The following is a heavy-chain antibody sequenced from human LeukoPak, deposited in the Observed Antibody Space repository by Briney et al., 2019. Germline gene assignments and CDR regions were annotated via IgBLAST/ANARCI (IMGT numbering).Heavy chain of an antibody. CDR3: ARSNEQWLIEYYFDC. J-gene: IGHJ4*02. D-gene: IGHD6-19*01. CDR2: IYTSGST. CDR1: GGSISSGSYY. Sequence: SQTLSLTCTVSGGSISSGSYYWSWIRQPAGKGLEWIGRIYTSGSTDYNPALRSRVTISVDTSKNQFSLKLRFVTAADTAVYYCARSNEQWLIEYYFDCWGQGTLVTVSS. V-gene: IGHV4-61*02.